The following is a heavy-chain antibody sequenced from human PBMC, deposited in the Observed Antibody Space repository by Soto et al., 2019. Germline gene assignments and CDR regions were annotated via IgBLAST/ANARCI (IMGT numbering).Heavy chain of an antibody. CDR3: ARGVGFGYYYYHMDL. CDR2: IYYSGSA. Sequence: PSETVSLTXTVSGDSVTSVSDYWSWIRQPPGKGLEWIGYIYYSGSADYNPSLGSRVTISIDTSKNQFSLKLTSVTAADTAVYHCARGVGFGYYYYHMDLWGQGTTVTVSS. J-gene: IGHJ6*02. CDR1: GDSVTSVSDY. V-gene: IGHV4-61*01. D-gene: IGHD3-10*01.